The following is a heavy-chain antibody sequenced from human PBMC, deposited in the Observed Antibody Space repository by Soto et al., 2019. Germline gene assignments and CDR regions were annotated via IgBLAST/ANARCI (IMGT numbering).Heavy chain of an antibody. D-gene: IGHD2-15*01. J-gene: IGHJ6*04. CDR2: IIPIFPTP. V-gene: IGHV1-69*12. CDR1: GGTFGNSA. CDR3: ARDKDRQQLGGNYWCGIDV. Sequence: QAQLVQSGAGVKKPGSSVTVSCKASGGTFGNSAISWVRQAPGQGLEWIGGIIPIFPTPYYAQEFHGRVTITADESTTTAYMELTRLKSEDTAVYYCARDKDRQQLGGNYWCGIDVWGDWTAVTVSP.